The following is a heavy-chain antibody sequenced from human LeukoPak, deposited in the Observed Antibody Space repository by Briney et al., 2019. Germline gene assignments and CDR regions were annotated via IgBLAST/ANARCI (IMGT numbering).Heavy chain of an antibody. V-gene: IGHV5-51*01. J-gene: IGHJ4*02. Sequence: GESLKISCKGSGYSFTSYWIGGVRQMPGKGLEWMGIIYPGDSDTRYSPSFQGQVTISADKSISTAYLQWSSLKASDTAMYYCARRNYYDSSGLVETDYWGQGTLVTVSS. CDR2: IYPGDSDT. D-gene: IGHD3-22*01. CDR1: GYSFTSYW. CDR3: ARRNYYDSSGLVETDY.